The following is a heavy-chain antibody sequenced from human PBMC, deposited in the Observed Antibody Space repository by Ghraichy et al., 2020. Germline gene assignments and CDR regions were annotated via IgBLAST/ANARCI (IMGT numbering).Heavy chain of an antibody. CDR3: ARKGSGWDGDAFDI. V-gene: IGHV4-39*01. Sequence: ETLSLTCTVSGGSISSSSYYWGWIRQPPGKGLEWIGSIYYSGSTYYNPSLKSRVTISVDTSKNQFSLKLSSVTAADTAVYYCARKGSGWDGDAFDIWGQGTMVTVSS. CDR2: IYYSGST. CDR1: GGSISSSSYY. J-gene: IGHJ3*02. D-gene: IGHD6-19*01.